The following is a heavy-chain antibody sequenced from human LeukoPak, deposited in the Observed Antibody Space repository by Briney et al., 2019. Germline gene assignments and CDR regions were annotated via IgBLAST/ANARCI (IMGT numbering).Heavy chain of an antibody. CDR2: IYYSGST. V-gene: IGHV4-59*01. CDR3: ARGGDGYNFGY. J-gene: IGHJ4*02. CDR1: GVSISSYY. Sequence: SETLSLTCTVSGVSISSYYWSWIRQPPGKGLEWIGYIYYSGSTNYNPSLKSRVTISMDTSKNQFSLKLSSVTAADTAVYYCARGGDGYNFGYWGQGTLVTVSS. D-gene: IGHD5-24*01.